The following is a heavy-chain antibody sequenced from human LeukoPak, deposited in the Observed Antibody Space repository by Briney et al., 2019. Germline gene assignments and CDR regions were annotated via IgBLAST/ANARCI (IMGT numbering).Heavy chain of an antibody. J-gene: IGHJ4*02. CDR2: IGTAGDT. V-gene: IGHV3-13*01. D-gene: IGHD4-17*01. Sequence: GGSLRLSCAASGFTFSSYDMHWVRQATGKGLEWVSAIGTAGDTYYPGSVKGRFTISRENAKNSLYLQMNSLRAGDTAVYYCARVAYGDYGNYFDYWGQGTLVTVSS. CDR3: ARVAYGDYGNYFDY. CDR1: GFTFSSYD.